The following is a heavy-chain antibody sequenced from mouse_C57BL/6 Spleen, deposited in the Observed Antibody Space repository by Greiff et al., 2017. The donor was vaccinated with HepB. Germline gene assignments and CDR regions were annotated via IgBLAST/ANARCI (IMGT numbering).Heavy chain of an antibody. J-gene: IGHJ2*01. CDR3: ARSDYYVSSGYYFDY. CDR1: GYTFTSYW. D-gene: IGHD1-1*01. CDR2: IDPSDSYT. V-gene: IGHV1-50*01. Sequence: VQLQQPGAELVKPGASVKLSCKASGYTFTSYWMQWVKQRPGQGLEWIGEIDPSDSYTNYNQKFKGKATLTVDTSSSTAYMQLSSLTSEDSAVYYCARSDYYVSSGYYFDYWGQGTTLTVSS.